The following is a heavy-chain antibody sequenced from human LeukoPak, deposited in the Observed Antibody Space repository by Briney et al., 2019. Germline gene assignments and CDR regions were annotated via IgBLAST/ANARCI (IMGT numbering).Heavy chain of an antibody. V-gene: IGHV4-39*07. CDR2: IYYSGST. CDR3: ARERAVTTYYYFDY. D-gene: IGHD4-17*01. Sequence: SETLSLTCTVSGGSISSSSYYWGWIRQPPGKGLEWIGSIYYSGSTYYNPSLKSRVTISVDTSKNQFSLKLSSVTAADTDVYYCARERAVTTYYYFDYWGQGTLVTVSS. J-gene: IGHJ4*02. CDR1: GGSISSSSYY.